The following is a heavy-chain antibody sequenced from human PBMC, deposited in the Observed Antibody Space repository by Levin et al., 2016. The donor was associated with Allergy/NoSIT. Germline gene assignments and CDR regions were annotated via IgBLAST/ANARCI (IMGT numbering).Heavy chain of an antibody. D-gene: IGHD4/OR15-4a*01. CDR2: ISRTGGGT. J-gene: IGHJ4*02. CDR1: GFTFSSYA. V-gene: IGHV3-23*01. Sequence: GGSLRLSCAVSGFTFSSYAMSWVRQAPGKGLEWVAGISRTGGGTYYGDSVKGRFTISRDNSENILFLQMSSLRVEDTAVYFCARDQYGDNEHVGKVAYWGQGIRVTVSS. CDR3: ARDQYGDNEHVGKVAY.